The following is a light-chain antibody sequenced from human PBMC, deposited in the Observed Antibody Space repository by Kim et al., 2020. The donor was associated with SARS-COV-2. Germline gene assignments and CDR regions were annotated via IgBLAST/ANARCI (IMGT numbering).Light chain of an antibody. CDR1: KLGDKY. J-gene: IGLJ2*01. CDR2: QDS. CDR3: QAWDSSTGGV. V-gene: IGLV3-1*01. Sequence: VSPGQTASITSSGDKLGDKYACWYQQKPGQSPVLVIYQDSKRPSGIPERFSGSNSGNTATLTISGTQAMDEADYYCQAWDSSTGGVFGGGTQLTVL.